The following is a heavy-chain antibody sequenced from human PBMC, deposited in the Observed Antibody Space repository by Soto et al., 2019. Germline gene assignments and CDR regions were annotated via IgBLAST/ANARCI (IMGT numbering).Heavy chain of an antibody. CDR3: ARGSLDTAMARPSRYYYGMDV. J-gene: IGHJ6*02. CDR2: IIPIFGTA. D-gene: IGHD5-18*01. V-gene: IGHV1-69*13. CDR1: GGTFSSYA. Sequence: SVKVSCKASGGTFSSYAISWVRQAPGQGLEWMGGIIPIFGTANYAQKFQGRVTITADESTSTAYMELSSLRSEDTAVYYCARGSLDTAMARPSRYYYGMDVWGQGTTVTVSS.